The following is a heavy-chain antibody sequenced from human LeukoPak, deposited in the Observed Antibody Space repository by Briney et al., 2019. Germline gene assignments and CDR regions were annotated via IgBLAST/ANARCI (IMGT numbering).Heavy chain of an antibody. V-gene: IGHV3-15*01. CDR3: TTVGIWKIITGEDH. J-gene: IGHJ4*02. CDR2: IKSKTDGGTK. Sequence: GGSLRLSCAVFGSGFPLSNAWMSWVRQAPGKGLEWVVRIKSKTDGGTKDYAATVKGRFTILRDDSKNTLYLQMNSLKTEDTAVYYCTTVGIWKIITGEDHWGQGTLVAVSS. CDR1: GFPLSNAW. D-gene: IGHD3-22*01.